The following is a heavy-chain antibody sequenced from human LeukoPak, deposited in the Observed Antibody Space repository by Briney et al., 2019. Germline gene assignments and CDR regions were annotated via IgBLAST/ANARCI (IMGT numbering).Heavy chain of an antibody. V-gene: IGHV4-59*08. J-gene: IGHJ4*02. CDR2: IYYSGST. CDR3: ARHKRGYSYGYYLDY. D-gene: IGHD5-18*01. CDR1: GGSISSYY. Sequence: SEALSLTCTVSGGSISSYYWSWIRQPPGKGLEWIGYIYYSGSTNYNPSLKSRLTISVDTSKNQFSLKLSSVTAADTAVYYCARHKRGYSYGYYLDYWGQGTLVTVSS.